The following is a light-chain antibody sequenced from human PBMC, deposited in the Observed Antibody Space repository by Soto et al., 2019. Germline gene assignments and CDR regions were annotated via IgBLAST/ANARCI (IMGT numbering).Light chain of an antibody. Sequence: EIVMAQSPGTLSLSPGDRATLSCRASQSVSSSYLAWYQQKPGQAPRLLIYNAFNRATGIPDRFSGSGSGTDFTLTISRLEPEDFAVYYCQQYGSSLWTFGQGTKVDIK. J-gene: IGKJ1*01. CDR2: NAF. CDR1: QSVSSSY. V-gene: IGKV3-20*01. CDR3: QQYGSSLWT.